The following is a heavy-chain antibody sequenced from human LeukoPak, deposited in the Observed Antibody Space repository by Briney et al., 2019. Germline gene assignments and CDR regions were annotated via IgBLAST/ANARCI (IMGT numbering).Heavy chain of an antibody. V-gene: IGHV3-23*01. J-gene: IGHJ4*02. CDR3: AAYLGSSWYYFDY. CDR1: GFTFSSYA. D-gene: IGHD6-13*01. CDR2: ISGSGGST. Sequence: GGSLRLSCAASGFTFSSYAMSWVRQAPGKGLEWVSAISGSGGSTYYADSVKGRFTISRDNSKNTLYLQMNSLRAEDTAVYYCAAYLGSSWYYFDYWGQGTLVTVSS.